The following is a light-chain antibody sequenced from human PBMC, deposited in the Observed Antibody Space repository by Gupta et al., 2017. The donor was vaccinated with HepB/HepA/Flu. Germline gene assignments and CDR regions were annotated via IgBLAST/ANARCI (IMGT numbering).Light chain of an antibody. Sequence: EIVLTQSPCTLSLSPGARATLSCSASQSVSSSYLAWYQQKPGQAPRLLIYGASSRATGIPDRFRGSGSGTDFTLTISRLEPEDFAVYYCQQEGSSPRTFGQGTKVEIK. CDR1: QSVSSSY. CDR3: QQEGSSPRT. J-gene: IGKJ1*01. CDR2: GAS. V-gene: IGKV3-20*01.